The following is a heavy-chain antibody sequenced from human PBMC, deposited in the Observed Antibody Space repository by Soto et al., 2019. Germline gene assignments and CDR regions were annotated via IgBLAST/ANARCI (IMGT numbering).Heavy chain of an antibody. V-gene: IGHV3-33*01. Sequence: GGSLRLSCAASGFTFSSYGMHWVRQAPGKGLEWVAVIWYDGSNKYYADSVKGRFTISRDNSKNTLYLQMNSLRAEDTAVYHCARDRSGSPYYYYYVMDVWGQGTTVTVSS. D-gene: IGHD1-26*01. CDR1: GFTFSSYG. CDR2: IWYDGSNK. CDR3: ARDRSGSPYYYYYVMDV. J-gene: IGHJ6*02.